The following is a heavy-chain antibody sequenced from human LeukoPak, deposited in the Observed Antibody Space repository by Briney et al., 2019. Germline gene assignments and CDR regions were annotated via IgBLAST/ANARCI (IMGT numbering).Heavy chain of an antibody. V-gene: IGHV4-34*01. D-gene: IGHD3-10*01. CDR2: INHSGST. CDR3: ARLVYYGSGSQY. Sequence: SETLSLTCAVYGGSFSAYYWSWIRQPPGKGLEWIGEINHSGSTKYNPSLKSRVTISVDTSKNQFSLKLSSVTAADTAVYYCARLVYYGSGSQYWGQGTLVTVSS. CDR1: GGSFSAYY. J-gene: IGHJ4*02.